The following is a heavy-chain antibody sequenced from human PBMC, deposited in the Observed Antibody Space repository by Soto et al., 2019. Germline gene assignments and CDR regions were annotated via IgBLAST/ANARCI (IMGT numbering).Heavy chain of an antibody. CDR3: AHITVTTPDDY. V-gene: IGHV4-34*01. CDR1: GGSFSGNY. Sequence: QVQLQQWGAGLLKPSETLSLTCAVYGGSFSGNYWSWIRQPPGKGLEWIGEINHSGSTNYNPSLKSRVTISVDTSKNQFSLKLSSVTAADTAVYYCAHITVTTPDDYWGQGTLVTVSS. J-gene: IGHJ4*02. D-gene: IGHD4-17*01. CDR2: INHSGST.